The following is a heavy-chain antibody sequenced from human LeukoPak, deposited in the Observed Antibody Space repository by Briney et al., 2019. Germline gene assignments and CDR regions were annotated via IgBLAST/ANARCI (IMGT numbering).Heavy chain of an antibody. D-gene: IGHD1-26*01. CDR3: AKDVGKWESLHFFDY. CDR2: IWYDGSNK. V-gene: IGHV3-33*06. J-gene: IGHJ4*02. CDR1: GFTFSSYG. Sequence: PGGSLRLSCAASGFTFSSYGMHWVRQAPGKGLEWVAVIWYDGSNKYYADSVKGRFTISRDNSKNTLYLQMNSLRAEDTAVYYCAKDVGKWESLHFFDYWGQGTPVTVSS.